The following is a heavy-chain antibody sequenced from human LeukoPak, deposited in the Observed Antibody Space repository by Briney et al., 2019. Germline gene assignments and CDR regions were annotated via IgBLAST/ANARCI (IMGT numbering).Heavy chain of an antibody. J-gene: IGHJ6*03. CDR3: AREGGANRNSAMDV. V-gene: IGHV1-69*01. Sequence: SGNVSCNASGATFTIYAISWVRQAPGPGLGWMGGIIPIFGTANYAQKFQGRVTITADESTSTAYMELSSLRSEDTAVYYCAREGGANRNSAMDVWGKGTTVTVSS. CDR1: GATFTIYA. D-gene: IGHD1-14*01. CDR2: IIPIFGTA.